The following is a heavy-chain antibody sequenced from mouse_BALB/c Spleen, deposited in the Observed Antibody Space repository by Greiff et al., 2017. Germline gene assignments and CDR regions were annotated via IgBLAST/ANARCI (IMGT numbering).Heavy chain of an antibody. CDR3: TRDRDGYYFDY. D-gene: IGHD2-3*01. V-gene: IGHV5-6-4*01. J-gene: IGHJ2*01. Sequence: EVKVVESGGGLVKPGGSLKLSCAASGFTFSSYTMSWVRQTPEKRLEWVATISSGGSYTYYPDSVKGRITISRDNAKNTLYLQMSSLKSEDTAMYYCTRDRDGYYFDYWGQGTTLTVSS. CDR1: GFTFSSYT. CDR2: ISSGGSYT.